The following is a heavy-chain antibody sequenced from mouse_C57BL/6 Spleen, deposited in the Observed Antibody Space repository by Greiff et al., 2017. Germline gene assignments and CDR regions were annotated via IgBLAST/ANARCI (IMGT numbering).Heavy chain of an antibody. J-gene: IGHJ2*01. CDR1: GYAFSSYW. Sequence: VKLMESGAELVKPGASVKISCKASGYAFSSYWMNWVKQRPGKGLEWIGQIYPGDGDTNYNGKFKGKATLTADKSSSTAYMQLSSLTSEDSAVYFCAREKDDYGAPHFDYWGQGTTLTVSS. D-gene: IGHD2-4*01. CDR2: IYPGDGDT. V-gene: IGHV1-80*01. CDR3: AREKDDYGAPHFDY.